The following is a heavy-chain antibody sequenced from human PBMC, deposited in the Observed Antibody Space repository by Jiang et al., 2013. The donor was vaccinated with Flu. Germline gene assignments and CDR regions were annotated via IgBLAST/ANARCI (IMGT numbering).Heavy chain of an antibody. CDR3: ARDRLGGSSGWFSDAFDI. J-gene: IGHJ3*02. CDR2: IYTSGST. CDR1: GGSISSGSYY. V-gene: IGHV4-61*02. D-gene: IGHD6-19*01. Sequence: VKPSQTLSLTCTVSGGSISSGSYYWSWIRQPAGKGLEWIGRIYTSGSTNYNPSLKSRVTISVDTSKNQFSLKLSSVTAADTAVYYCARDRLGGSSGWFSDAFDIWGQGTMVTVSS.